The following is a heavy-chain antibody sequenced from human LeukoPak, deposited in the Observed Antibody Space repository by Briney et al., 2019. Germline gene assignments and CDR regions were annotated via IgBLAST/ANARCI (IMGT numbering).Heavy chain of an antibody. D-gene: IGHD2-8*01. V-gene: IGHV3-21*01. Sequence: SGGSLRLSCAASGFTFSSYSMNWVRQAPGKGLEWVSSISSSSSYIYYADSVKGRFTISRDNAKNSLYLQMNSLRAEDTAVYYCARVIDCTNGVCYGLDYWGQGTLVTVSS. CDR1: GFTFSSYS. CDR2: ISSSSSYI. J-gene: IGHJ4*02. CDR3: ARVIDCTNGVCYGLDY.